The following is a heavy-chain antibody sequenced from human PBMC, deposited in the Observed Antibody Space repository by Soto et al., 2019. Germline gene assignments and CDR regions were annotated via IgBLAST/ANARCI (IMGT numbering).Heavy chain of an antibody. CDR3: ARGPCGGDCHPPDF. CDR2: IYYSVNT. J-gene: IGHJ4*02. V-gene: IGHV4-30-4*01. CDR1: GGSINGGDYY. Sequence: QVQLQESGPGLVKPSQTLSLTCTVSGGSINGGDYYWSWIRQAPGKGLEWIGYIYYSVNTYYNQSLKSRVTIPRDTSKNHFSLTLTSVTAADTAVYYCARGPCGGDCHPPDFWGQGTLVTVSS. D-gene: IGHD2-21*02.